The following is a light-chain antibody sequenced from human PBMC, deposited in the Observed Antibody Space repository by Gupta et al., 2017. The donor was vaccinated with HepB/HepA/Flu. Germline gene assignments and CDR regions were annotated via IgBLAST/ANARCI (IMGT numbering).Light chain of an antibody. CDR1: QSISSP. J-gene: IGKJ1*01. CDR2: DAT. CDR3: QQNYRTPKT. Sequence: DIQMTQSPSSLSASVGDRVTITCRASQSISSPLNWYQQRPGKAPKLLIYDATTLQSGVPSRFSGSGSGTDFSLSIVSLQPEDFVTYYCQQNYRTPKTFGQGTRVEVK. V-gene: IGKV1-39*01.